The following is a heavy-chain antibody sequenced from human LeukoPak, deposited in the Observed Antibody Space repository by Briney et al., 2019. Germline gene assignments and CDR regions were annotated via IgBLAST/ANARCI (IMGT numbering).Heavy chain of an antibody. CDR2: INHSGST. CDR1: GGSFSGYY. Sequence: SQTLSLTCAVYGGSFSGYYWSWIRQPPGKGLEWIGEINHSGSTNYNPSLKSRVTISVDTSKNQFSLKLSSVTAADTAVYYCARGKYNRGYSYGNFDYWGQGTLVTVSS. V-gene: IGHV4-34*01. CDR3: ARGKYNRGYSYGNFDY. J-gene: IGHJ4*02. D-gene: IGHD5-18*01.